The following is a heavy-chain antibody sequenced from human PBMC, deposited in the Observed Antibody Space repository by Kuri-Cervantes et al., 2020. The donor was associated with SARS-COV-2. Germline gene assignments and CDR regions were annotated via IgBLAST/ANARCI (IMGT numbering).Heavy chain of an antibody. CDR2: VRGKANNYAT. Sequence: GESLKISCEVSGFLFSASAIHWVRQASGKGLEWVGRVRGKANNYATAYAASVKGRFTISRDDSKNTAYLQMNSLRAEDTAVYYCAKDQHGIVVVVAAIDYWGQGTLVTVSS. J-gene: IGHJ4*02. CDR1: GFLFSASA. D-gene: IGHD2-15*01. V-gene: IGHV3-73*01. CDR3: AKDQHGIVVVVAAIDY.